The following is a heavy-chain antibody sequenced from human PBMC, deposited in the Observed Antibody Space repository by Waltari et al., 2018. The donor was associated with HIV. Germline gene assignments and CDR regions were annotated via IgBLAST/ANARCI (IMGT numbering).Heavy chain of an antibody. CDR2: IYYSGST. CDR3: ASYSRLYYYGMDV. V-gene: IGHV4-39*07. J-gene: IGHJ6*02. D-gene: IGHD6-13*01. Sequence: QLQLQESGPGLVKPSETLSLTCTVSGGSISSSSYYWGWIRQPPGKGLEWIGSIYYSGSTYYNPSLKSRVTISVDTSKNQFSLKLSSVTAADTAVYYCASYSRLYYYGMDVWGQGTTVTVSS. CDR1: GGSISSSSYY.